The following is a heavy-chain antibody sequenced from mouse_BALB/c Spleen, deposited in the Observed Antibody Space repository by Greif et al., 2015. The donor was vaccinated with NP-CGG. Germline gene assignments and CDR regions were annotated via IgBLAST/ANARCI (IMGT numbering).Heavy chain of an antibody. V-gene: IGHV1-14*01. Sequence: VQLKESGPELVKPGASVKMSCKSSGYTFTSYVLHWVRQKPGQGLEWIGYINLYNDGTKYNEKFKGKATLTSDKSSSTAYMELSSLTAEDSAVYYCARRRYDLYYFDSWGQGTTLTVSS. J-gene: IGHJ2*01. CDR2: INLYNDGT. CDR1: GYTFTSYV. CDR3: ARRRYDLYYFDS. D-gene: IGHD2-14*01.